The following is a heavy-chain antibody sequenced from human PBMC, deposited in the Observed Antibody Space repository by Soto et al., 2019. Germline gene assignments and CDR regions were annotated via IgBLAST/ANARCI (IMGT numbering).Heavy chain of an antibody. Sequence: EVQLLESGGGLVQPGGSLRLSCAASGFTFSSYAMSWVRQAPGKGLEWVSAISGSGGSTYYADSVKGRFTISRDNSKNTLYLQINSLRAEDTAVYYCAKDLRRWLGYFDIWGQGTMVTVSS. V-gene: IGHV3-23*01. J-gene: IGHJ3*02. CDR2: ISGSGGST. D-gene: IGHD6-19*01. CDR3: AKDLRRWLGYFDI. CDR1: GFTFSSYA.